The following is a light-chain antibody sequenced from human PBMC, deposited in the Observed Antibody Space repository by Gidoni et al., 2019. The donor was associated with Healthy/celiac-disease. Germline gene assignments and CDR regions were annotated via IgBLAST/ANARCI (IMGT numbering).Light chain of an antibody. J-gene: IGLJ2*01. V-gene: IGLV3-19*01. Sequence: SSELTQAPAVSVAFGQTVRITCHGDSLRSYYASWYQQKPGQAPVLVIYGKNNRPSGTPDRFSGSSSGNTASLTITGAQAEDEADYYCNSRDSSGNHVVFGGGTKLTVL. CDR3: NSRDSSGNHVV. CDR1: SLRSYY. CDR2: GKN.